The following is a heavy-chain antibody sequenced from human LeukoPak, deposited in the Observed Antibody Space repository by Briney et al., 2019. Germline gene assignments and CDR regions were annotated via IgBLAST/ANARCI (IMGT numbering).Heavy chain of an antibody. Sequence: KSSETLSLTCAVYGGSFSGYYWSWIRQPPGKGLEWIGEINHSGSTNYNPSLKSRVTISVDTSKNQFSLKLSSVTAADTAVYYCARVPSVRYCSSTSCYLGAFDIWGQWTMVTVSS. D-gene: IGHD2-2*01. CDR3: ARVPSVRYCSSTSCYLGAFDI. J-gene: IGHJ3*02. CDR1: GGSFSGYY. CDR2: INHSGST. V-gene: IGHV4-34*01.